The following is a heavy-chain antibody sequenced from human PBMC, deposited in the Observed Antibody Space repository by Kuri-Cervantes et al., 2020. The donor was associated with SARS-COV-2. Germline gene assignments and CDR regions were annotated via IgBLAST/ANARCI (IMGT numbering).Heavy chain of an antibody. D-gene: IGHD2-8*02. Sequence: GGSLRLSCAATGFTLNNFAMSWVRQAPGKGLGWVSSLSGSGGGSTYYADSVKGRFTISRDNAKNSLYLQMNSLRAEDTAVYYCARYGWQYGMDVWGQGTTVTCYS. CDR1: GFTLNNFA. J-gene: IGHJ6*01. CDR2: LSGSGGGST. CDR3: ARYGWQYGMDV. V-gene: IGHV3-23*01.